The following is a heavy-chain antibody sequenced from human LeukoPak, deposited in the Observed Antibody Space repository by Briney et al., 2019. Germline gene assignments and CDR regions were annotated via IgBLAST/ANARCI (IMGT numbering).Heavy chain of an antibody. J-gene: IGHJ4*02. V-gene: IGHV3-7*05. Sequence: GGSLRLSCAASGFTFSSYWMSWVRQAPGRGPEWLANIKPDGNEKYYVDSVRGRFTISRHNAQHSLYLHMNSLRVEYTAIYYCARGDNWAFDYWGQGTLVTVSS. CDR3: ARGDNWAFDY. CDR1: GFTFSSYW. CDR2: IKPDGNEK. D-gene: IGHD1-20*01.